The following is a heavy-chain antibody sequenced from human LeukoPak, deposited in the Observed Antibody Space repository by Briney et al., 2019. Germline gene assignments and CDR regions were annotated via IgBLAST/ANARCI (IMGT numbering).Heavy chain of an antibody. J-gene: IGHJ6*02. Sequence: GGSLRLSCAASGFTFSSYAMHWVRQAPGKGLEHVSAISSNGGSTYYANSVKGRFTISRDNSKNTLYLQMGSLRAEDMAVYYCARSGSPYYDFWSGYGNYYYYYGMDVWGQGTTVTVSS. D-gene: IGHD3-3*01. CDR3: ARSGSPYYDFWSGYGNYYYYYGMDV. V-gene: IGHV3-64*01. CDR1: GFTFSSYA. CDR2: ISSNGGST.